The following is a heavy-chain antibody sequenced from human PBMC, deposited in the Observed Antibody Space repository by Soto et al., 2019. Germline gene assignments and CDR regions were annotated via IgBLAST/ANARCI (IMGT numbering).Heavy chain of an antibody. Sequence: QEQLVESGGGVVQPGRSLRLSCAASGFTFSSYAMHWVRQAPGKGLEWVAVISYDGSNKYYADSVKGRFTISRDNSKNTLYLQMNSLRAEDTDVYYCAIERLDYWGQGTLVTVSS. D-gene: IGHD6-25*01. CDR3: AIERLDY. J-gene: IGHJ4*02. V-gene: IGHV3-30-3*01. CDR1: GFTFSSYA. CDR2: ISYDGSNK.